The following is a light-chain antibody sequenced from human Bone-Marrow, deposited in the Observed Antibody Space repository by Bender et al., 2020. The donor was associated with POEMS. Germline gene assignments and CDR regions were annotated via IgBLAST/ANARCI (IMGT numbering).Light chain of an antibody. J-gene: IGLJ2*01. CDR2: AVS. CDR3: CSYAGRNPLV. V-gene: IGLV2-23*02. CDR1: TDDVGGYNL. Sequence: QSALTQPAAVSGSLGQSLTISCTGSTDDVGGYNLVSWYRQFPGEAPQLLIFAVSRRPSGVSDRFSGSKSGSTAFLNISALQAEDEAVYHCCSYAGRNPLVFGEGTKVSVL.